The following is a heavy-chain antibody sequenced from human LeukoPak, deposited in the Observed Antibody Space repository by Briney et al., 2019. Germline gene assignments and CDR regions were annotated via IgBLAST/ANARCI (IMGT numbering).Heavy chain of an antibody. CDR3: AKEGEYCSGGNCRRGYYFDY. Sequence: GRSLRLSCAASGFTFSSYGMHWVRQAPGKGLEWVAVISYDGSNKYYADSVKGRFTISRDNSKNTLYLQMNSLRAEDTAVYYCAKEGEYCSGGNCRRGYYFDYWGQGTLVTVSS. V-gene: IGHV3-30*18. D-gene: IGHD2-15*01. CDR2: ISYDGSNK. J-gene: IGHJ4*02. CDR1: GFTFSSYG.